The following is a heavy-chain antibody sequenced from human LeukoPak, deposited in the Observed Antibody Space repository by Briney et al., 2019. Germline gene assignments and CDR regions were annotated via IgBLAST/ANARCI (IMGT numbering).Heavy chain of an antibody. CDR1: GYTFTSYY. Sequence: EASVKVSCKASGYTFTSYYMHWVRQAPGQGLEWMGIINPSGGSTSYAQKFQGRVTMTRDTSISTAYMELSRLRSDDTAVYYCARDRSIALRGVTPFEYWGQGTLVTVSS. CDR2: INPSGGST. V-gene: IGHV1-46*01. J-gene: IGHJ4*02. D-gene: IGHD6-6*01. CDR3: ARDRSIALRGVTPFEY.